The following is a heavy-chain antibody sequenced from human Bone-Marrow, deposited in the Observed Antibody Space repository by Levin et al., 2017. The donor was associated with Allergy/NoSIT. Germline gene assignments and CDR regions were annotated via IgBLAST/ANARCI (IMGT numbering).Heavy chain of an antibody. CDR1: GFTFSSYS. J-gene: IGHJ3*02. V-gene: IGHV3-21*01. Sequence: GGSLRLSCAASGFTFSSYSMNWVRQAPGKGLEWVSSISSSSSYIYYADSVKGRFTISRDNAKNSLYLQMNSLRAEDTAVYYCARDSPSNYYDAFDIWGQGTMVTVSS. D-gene: IGHD3-10*01. CDR3: ARDSPSNYYDAFDI. CDR2: ISSSSSYI.